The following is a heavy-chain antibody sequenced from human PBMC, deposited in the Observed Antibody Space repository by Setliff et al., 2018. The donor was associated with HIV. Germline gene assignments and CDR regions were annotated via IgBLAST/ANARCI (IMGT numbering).Heavy chain of an antibody. CDR2: IYYSGST. D-gene: IGHD3-22*01. CDR3: ARGEYDSSGYYLNY. CDR1: GGSISSGGYY. V-gene: IGHV4-31*03. Sequence: SETLSLTCTVSGGSISSGGYYWSWIRQHPGKGLEWIGYIYYSGSTYYNPSLKSRVTISVDTSKNQFSLKQSSVNAADTAVYYCARGEYDSSGYYLNYWGQGTLVTVSS. J-gene: IGHJ4*02.